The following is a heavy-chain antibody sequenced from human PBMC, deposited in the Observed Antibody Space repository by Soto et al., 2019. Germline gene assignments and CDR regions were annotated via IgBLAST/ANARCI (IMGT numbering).Heavy chain of an antibody. CDR1: GFVASNYA. J-gene: IGHJ4*02. CDR2: FSGSGGAT. CDR3: AKAVGEY. V-gene: IGHV3-23*01. Sequence: GGSLRLSCGASGFVASNYAMSWVRQAPGKGLEWVSGFSGSGGATFYADSVKGRFAISRDSSKNTIYLQMDRLRADDTAVYYCAKAVGEYWGRGSLVTISS. D-gene: IGHD1-26*01.